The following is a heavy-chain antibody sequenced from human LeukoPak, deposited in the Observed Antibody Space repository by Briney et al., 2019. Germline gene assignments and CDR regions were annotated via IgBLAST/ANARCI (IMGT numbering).Heavy chain of an antibody. V-gene: IGHV1-69*02. CDR2: VTPITGVT. CDR3: VRVGMNDIV. D-gene: IGHD2-15*01. J-gene: IGHJ4*02. CDR1: GGTFSSYT. Sequence: SVTLSCKSSGGTFSSYTFSWVRQAPGQGLHWMGRVTPITGVTDYAQKFQGRVTITADKSTSTAYMDLNSLRYEDTAVYFCVRVGMNDIVWGQGTLVTVSS.